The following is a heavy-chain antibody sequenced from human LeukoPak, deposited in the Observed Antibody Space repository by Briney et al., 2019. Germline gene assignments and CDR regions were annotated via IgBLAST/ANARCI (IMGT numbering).Heavy chain of an antibody. CDR1: GYTSPTYW. Sequence: GESLKISCKASGYTSPTYWIGWVRQMPGRGLEWMGIIYCGDSDIRYSPSFQGQVTISVDKSINTAYLHWSSLKASDTAMYYCATNGNYLDAFNIWGQGTMVTVSS. V-gene: IGHV5-51*01. CDR2: IYCGDSDI. J-gene: IGHJ3*02. D-gene: IGHD1-7*01. CDR3: ATNGNYLDAFNI.